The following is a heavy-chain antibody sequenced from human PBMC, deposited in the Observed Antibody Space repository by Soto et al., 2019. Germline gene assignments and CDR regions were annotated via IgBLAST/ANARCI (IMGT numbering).Heavy chain of an antibody. CDR3: ATDHSLGGDSHGKFYC. V-gene: IGHV3-11*06. Sequence: GGSLRLPCEASGFRVEIYHMSWIRQALGKWLEWVSHISSRSNYTNYADTVTGRFTISRDNAKNTLYLQMNRLRVDDTAVYYYATDHSLGGDSHGKFYCWGQGTLVTVSS. CDR1: GFRVEIYH. D-gene: IGHD5-18*01. J-gene: IGHJ4*02. CDR2: ISSRSNYT.